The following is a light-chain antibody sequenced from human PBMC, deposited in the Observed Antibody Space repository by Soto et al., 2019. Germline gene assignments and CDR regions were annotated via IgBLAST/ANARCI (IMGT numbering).Light chain of an antibody. CDR1: QSVSSN. CDR3: QQYNNWPLT. CDR2: GAS. J-gene: IGKJ4*01. Sequence: EVVMTQSPATLSVSLGDRATLSCRASQSVSSNLAWNQQKPGQAPRLLIYGASTRATGIPARFSGSGSGTEFTLTISSLQSEDFAFYSCQQYNNWPLTFGGGTKVEIK. V-gene: IGKV3-15*01.